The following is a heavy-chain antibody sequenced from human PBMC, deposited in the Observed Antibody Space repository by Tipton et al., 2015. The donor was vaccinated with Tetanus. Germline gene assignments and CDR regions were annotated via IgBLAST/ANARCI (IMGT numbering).Heavy chain of an antibody. CDR2: IGFRGNT. V-gene: IGHV3-69-1*01. CDR3: AREGSGQDFDY. D-gene: IGHD3-10*01. CDR1: GFDFRNYD. Sequence: SLRLSCAASGFDFRNYDMHWVRQAPGKGLEWVSLIGFRGNTHYADSVKGRFTISRDNAKNSLYLQMNSLRAEDTAVYYCAREGSGQDFDYWGRGTLVTVSS. J-gene: IGHJ4*02.